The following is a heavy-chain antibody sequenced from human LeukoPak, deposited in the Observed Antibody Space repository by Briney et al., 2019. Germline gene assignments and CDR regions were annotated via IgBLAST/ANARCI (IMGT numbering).Heavy chain of an antibody. V-gene: IGHV4-31*03. CDR2: IYYSGST. Sequence: SETLSLTCTVSGGSISSGGYYWSWIRQHPGKGLEWIGYIYYSGSTYYNPSLKSRVTISVDTSKNQFSLKLSSVTAADTAVYYCARARYYDSSGYLPLSYYYYYYGMDVWGQGTTVTVSS. CDR1: GGSISSGGYY. J-gene: IGHJ6*02. CDR3: ARARYYDSSGYLPLSYYYYYYGMDV. D-gene: IGHD3-22*01.